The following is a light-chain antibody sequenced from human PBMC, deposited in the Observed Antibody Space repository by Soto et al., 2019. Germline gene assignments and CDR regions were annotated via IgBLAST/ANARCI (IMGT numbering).Light chain of an antibody. Sequence: QSALTQPPSESGSPGQSVTISCTGTSSDVGGYNYVSWYQQHPGKAPKVMIYDVNTRPSGVPDRFSGSKSGNTASLTVSGHQAEDEGEYYCSSHAGGQNVVFGGGTKLTVL. CDR3: SSHAGGQNVV. CDR2: DVN. J-gene: IGLJ2*01. V-gene: IGLV2-8*01. CDR1: SSDVGGYNY.